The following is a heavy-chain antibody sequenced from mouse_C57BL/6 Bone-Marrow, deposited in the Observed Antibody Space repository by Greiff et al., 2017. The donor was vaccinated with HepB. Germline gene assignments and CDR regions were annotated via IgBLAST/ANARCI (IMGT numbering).Heavy chain of an antibody. Sequence: QVQLQQSGAELVRPGTSVKVSCKASGYAFTNYLIEWVKQRPGQGLEWIGVINPGSGGTNYNEKFKGKATLTADKSSSTAYMQLSSLTSEDSAVYFCAITTVVARNFDYWGQGTTLTVSS. CDR3: AITTVVARNFDY. V-gene: IGHV1-54*01. CDR1: GYAFTNYL. CDR2: INPGSGGT. D-gene: IGHD1-1*01. J-gene: IGHJ2*01.